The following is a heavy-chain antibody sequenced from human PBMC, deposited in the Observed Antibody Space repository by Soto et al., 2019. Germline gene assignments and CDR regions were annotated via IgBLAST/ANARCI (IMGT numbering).Heavy chain of an antibody. D-gene: IGHD3-10*01. CDR3: AKGDGIRGVIIDYYYGMDV. Sequence: GSLRLSCAASGFTFSSYAMSWVRQAPGKGLEWVSAISGSGGSTYYADSVKGRFTISRDNSKNTLYLQMNSLRAEDTAVYYCAKGDGIRGVIIDYYYGMDVWGQGTTVTVSS. CDR1: GFTFSSYA. V-gene: IGHV3-23*01. J-gene: IGHJ6*02. CDR2: ISGSGGST.